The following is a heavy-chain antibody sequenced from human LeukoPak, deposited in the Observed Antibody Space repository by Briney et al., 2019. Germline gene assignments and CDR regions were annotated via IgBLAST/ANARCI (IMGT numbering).Heavy chain of an antibody. CDR1: GGSISSGNYY. Sequence: SQTLSLTCTVSGGSISSGNYYWSWIRQPAGKGLECIGRIYSTGSTNYNPSLKSRATISVDTSKNQFSLKMSSVTAADTAVYYCAREVYSSGWKFDYWGQGTLVTVSS. CDR3: AREVYSSGWKFDY. J-gene: IGHJ4*02. V-gene: IGHV4-61*02. CDR2: IYSTGST. D-gene: IGHD6-19*01.